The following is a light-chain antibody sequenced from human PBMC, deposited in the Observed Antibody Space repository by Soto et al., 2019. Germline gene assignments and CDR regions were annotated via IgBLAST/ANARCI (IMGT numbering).Light chain of an antibody. CDR3: RSYTPTGTLAI. CDR2: DVI. CDR1: SSDVGGYTF. V-gene: IGLV2-14*03. J-gene: IGLJ2*01. Sequence: QSALTQPASVSGSPGQSITISCTGTSSDVGGYTFVSWYQQHPGKVPKLMIYDVIHRPSGVSDRFSGSKSGNTASLTISGLQAEDEADYSCRSYTPTGTLAIFGGGTRLTVL.